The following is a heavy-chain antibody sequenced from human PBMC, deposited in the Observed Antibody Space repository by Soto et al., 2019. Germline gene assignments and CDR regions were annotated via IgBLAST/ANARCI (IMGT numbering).Heavy chain of an antibody. D-gene: IGHD6-19*01. J-gene: IGHJ4*02. V-gene: IGHV3-73*02. CDR3: VSQWLVVSPLDN. Sequence: EVHLVQSGGGLVQPGGSLKLSCAASGFIFSGSAMHWVRQASGKGLEWVGRIGRKANNYATEYAASVEGRFTISRDESKHTTFLLMNSLKSEDTAVYFCVSQWLVVSPLDNWGQGTLGTVSS. CDR1: GFIFSGSA. CDR2: IGRKANNYAT.